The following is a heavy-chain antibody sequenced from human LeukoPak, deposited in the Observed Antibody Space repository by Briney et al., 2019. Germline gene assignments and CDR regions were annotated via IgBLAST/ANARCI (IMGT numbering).Heavy chain of an antibody. V-gene: IGHV4-59*01. J-gene: IGHJ4*02. CDR1: GGSISSYY. Sequence: PSETLSLTCTVSGGSISSYYWSWIRQPPGKGLEWIGYIYYSGSTNYNPSLKSRVTISVDTSKNQFSLKLSSVTAADTAVYYCASGYSGYDYVALDYWGQGTLVTVSS. CDR3: ASGYSGYDYVALDY. D-gene: IGHD5-12*01. CDR2: IYYSGST.